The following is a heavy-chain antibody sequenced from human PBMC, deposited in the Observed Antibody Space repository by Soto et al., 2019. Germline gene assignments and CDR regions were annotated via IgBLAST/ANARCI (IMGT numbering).Heavy chain of an antibody. Sequence: SETLSLTCAVYGGSFRGYDWTWIRQPPGTGLVLIGEINHSGSTNYNPSLKSRVTISVDTSKNQFSLKLTSVTAADTAVYYFAGSLRDRNNYYDSSGYYPRWGQGTLVTVSS. V-gene: IGHV4-34*01. J-gene: IGHJ4*02. CDR2: INHSGST. D-gene: IGHD3-22*01. CDR1: GGSFRGYD. CDR3: AGSLRDRNNYYDSSGYYPR.